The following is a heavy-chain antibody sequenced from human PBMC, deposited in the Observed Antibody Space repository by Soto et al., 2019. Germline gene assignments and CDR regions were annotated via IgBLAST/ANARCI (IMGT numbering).Heavy chain of an antibody. J-gene: IGHJ4*02. CDR3: VRDGRGGWHFDS. CDR2: TKGDGSEM. D-gene: IGHD6-19*01. CDR1: GFTLSPYW. Sequence: LRLSCAASGFTLSPYWMSWICQVPGNGLEWVANTKGDGSEMYLIDSVAGRFTISRDNARNTVSLQMNNLRVEDTALYYCVRDGRGGWHFDSWGEGTLVTVS. V-gene: IGHV3-7*01.